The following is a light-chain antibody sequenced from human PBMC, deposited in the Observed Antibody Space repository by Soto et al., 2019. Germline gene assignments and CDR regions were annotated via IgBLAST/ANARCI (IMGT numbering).Light chain of an antibody. J-gene: IGKJ1*01. V-gene: IGKV3-15*01. CDR1: QNISRS. CDR3: QQYDTCST. CDR2: GTS. Sequence: EIVLTQSPGTLSLSPGERATLSCRASQNISRSLAWYQQNPVQGLCVLIYGTSTRAGGVPSRFSGSGSGTEFTLTISSLQPDDFATYYCQQYDTCSTFCQGMKVDNK.